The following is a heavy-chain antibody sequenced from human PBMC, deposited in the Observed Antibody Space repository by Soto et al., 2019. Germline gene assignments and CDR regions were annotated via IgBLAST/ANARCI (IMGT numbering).Heavy chain of an antibody. CDR3: AKEGKSKTWAYSFDS. CDR2: ISWDGETT. CDR1: GFVFDDYS. Sequence: GESLKISCEGSGFVFDDYSLHWVRQVPGKGLEWLCLISWDGETTSYAASVKYRFSISRDTSKNSVFLELRSLRIDDTAVYFCAKEGKSKTWAYSFDSRGQGTVVSVFS. V-gene: IGHV3-43*01. D-gene: IGHD2-21*01. J-gene: IGHJ4*02.